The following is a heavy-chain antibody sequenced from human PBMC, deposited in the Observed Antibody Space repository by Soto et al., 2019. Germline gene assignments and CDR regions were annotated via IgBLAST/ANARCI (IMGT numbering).Heavy chain of an antibody. J-gene: IGHJ6*03. CDR1: GYTFTSYG. CDR2: ISAYNGNT. D-gene: IGHD2-2*03. Sequence: QVPLVQSGAEVKKPGASVKVSCKASGYTFTSYGISWVRQAPGQGLEWMGWISAYNGNTNYAQKLQGRVTMTTDTSTSTAYMGLRSLRSDDTAVYYCARAMDIVVVPPAQTRGNYMDVWGKGTTVTVSS. CDR3: ARAMDIVVVPPAQTRGNYMDV. V-gene: IGHV1-18*01.